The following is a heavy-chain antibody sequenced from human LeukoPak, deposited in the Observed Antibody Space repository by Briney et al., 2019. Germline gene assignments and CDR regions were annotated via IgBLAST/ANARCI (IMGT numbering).Heavy chain of an antibody. D-gene: IGHD3-10*01. V-gene: IGHV3-21*01. J-gene: IGHJ4*02. CDR1: GFTFSSYS. CDR2: ITSSSSYI. Sequence: GGSLRLSCAASGFTFSSYSVNWVRQAPGKGLEWVSSITSSSSYIYYADSVKGRFTISRDNAKNSLYLQMNSLRAEDTAVYYCARGFQDSGSYSPYYFDYWGQGTLVTVSS. CDR3: ARGFQDSGSYSPYYFDY.